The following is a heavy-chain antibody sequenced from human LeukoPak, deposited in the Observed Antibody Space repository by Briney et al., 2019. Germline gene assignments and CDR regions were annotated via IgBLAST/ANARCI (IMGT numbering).Heavy chain of an antibody. CDR2: ISSSGSTI. CDR1: GFTFSNYE. V-gene: IGHV3-48*03. D-gene: IGHD6-13*01. Sequence: PGGSLRLSCAASGFTFSNYEMNWVRQAPGKGLEWVSYISSSGSTIYYADSVKGRFTISRDNAKNSLYLQMNSLRAEDTAVYDCARDTGLDSSSSWGAYFDYWGQGTLVTVSS. J-gene: IGHJ4*02. CDR3: ARDTGLDSSSSWGAYFDY.